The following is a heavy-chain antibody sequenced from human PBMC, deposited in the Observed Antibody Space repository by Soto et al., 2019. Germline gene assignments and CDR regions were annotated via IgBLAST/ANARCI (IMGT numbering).Heavy chain of an antibody. V-gene: IGHV4-30-2*01. J-gene: IGHJ4*02. D-gene: IGHD2-21*01. CDR3: AIDSIGRYLDY. CDR1: GGSISSGGYS. CDR2: IYHSGST. Sequence: QLQLQESGSGLVKPSQTLSLTCAVSGGSISSGGYSWSWIRQPPGKGLEWIGYIYHSGSTYYNPSLKSRVTISVTRSNNQFSLKLSSVTAADTAVYYCAIDSIGRYLDYWGQGTLVTVSS.